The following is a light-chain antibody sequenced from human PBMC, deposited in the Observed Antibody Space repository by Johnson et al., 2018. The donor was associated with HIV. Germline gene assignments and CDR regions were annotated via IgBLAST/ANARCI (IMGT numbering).Light chain of an antibody. CDR3: GTWGGV. CDR2: DNN. Sequence: QSVLTQPPSVSAAPGQTVNISCSGNVSNIESYFVSWYQQLPGTAPKLLIYDNNKRPSGIPDRFSGSKSGTSATLGITGLQTGDEADYYCGTWGGVFGTGTKVTVL. CDR1: VSNIESYF. V-gene: IGLV1-51*01. J-gene: IGLJ1*01.